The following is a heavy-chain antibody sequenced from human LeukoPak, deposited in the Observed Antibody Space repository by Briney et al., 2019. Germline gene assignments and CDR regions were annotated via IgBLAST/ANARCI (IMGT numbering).Heavy chain of an antibody. CDR3: ARGFPPDIVVVVAGINAFDI. CDR2: INHSGST. Sequence: PSETLSLTCAVYGGSFSGYYWSWIRQPPGKGLEWIGKINHSGSTNYNPSLKSRVTISVDASKNQFSLKLSSVTAADTAVYYCARGFPPDIVVVVAGINAFDIWGQGTMVTVSS. CDR1: GGSFSGYY. D-gene: IGHD2-15*01. V-gene: IGHV4-34*01. J-gene: IGHJ3*02.